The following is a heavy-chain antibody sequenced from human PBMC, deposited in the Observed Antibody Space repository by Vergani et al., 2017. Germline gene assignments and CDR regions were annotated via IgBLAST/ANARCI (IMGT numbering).Heavy chain of an antibody. J-gene: IGHJ4*02. CDR2: IKQDGSEK. V-gene: IGHV3-7*01. D-gene: IGHD3-3*01. CDR3: ARLGLRFWEWLLEGTVG. Sequence: EVQLLESGGGLVQPGGSLRLSCAASGFTFSSYWMSWVRQAPGKGLEWVANIKQDGSEKYYVDSVKGRFTISRDNAKNSLYLQMNSLRAADTAVYYCARLGLRFWEWLLEGTVGWGQGTLVTVSS. CDR1: GFTFSSYW.